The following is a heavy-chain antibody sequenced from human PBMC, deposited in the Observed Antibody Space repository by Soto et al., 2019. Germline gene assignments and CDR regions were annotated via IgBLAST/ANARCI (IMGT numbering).Heavy chain of an antibody. CDR1: GYTFTGYY. CDR3: ARERHYDFWSGHYYGMDV. Sequence: ASVKVSCKASGYTFTGYYMHWVRQAPGQGLEWMGWINPNSGGTNYAQKFQGWVTMTRDTSISTAYMELSRLRSDDTAVYYCARERHYDFWSGHYYGMDVWGQGTTVTVSS. J-gene: IGHJ6*02. D-gene: IGHD3-3*01. V-gene: IGHV1-2*04. CDR2: INPNSGGT.